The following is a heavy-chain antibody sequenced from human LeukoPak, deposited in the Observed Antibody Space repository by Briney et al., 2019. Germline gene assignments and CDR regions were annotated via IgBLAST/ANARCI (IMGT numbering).Heavy chain of an antibody. Sequence: GGSLRLSCAASGFTFSSYGMHWVRQAPGKGLEWVAVIWYDGSNKYYADSVKGRFTISRDNSKNTLYLQMNSLRAEDTAVYYCARVISSSWYVLGWFDPWGQGTLVTVSS. CDR1: GFTFSSYG. J-gene: IGHJ5*02. V-gene: IGHV3-33*01. CDR2: IWYDGSNK. D-gene: IGHD6-13*01. CDR3: ARVISSSWYVLGWFDP.